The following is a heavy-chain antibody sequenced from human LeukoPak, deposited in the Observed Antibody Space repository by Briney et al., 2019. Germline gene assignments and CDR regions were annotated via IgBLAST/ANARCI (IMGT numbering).Heavy chain of an antibody. Sequence: GGSLRLSCAASGFTFSSYGMHWVRQAPGKGLEWVAVIWYDGTNKYYADSVKGRFTISRDNSKNTLYLQMNSLRAEDTAVYYCSRGKIMGDDFDYWGQGTLVTVSS. CDR2: IWYDGTNK. CDR1: GFTFSSYG. V-gene: IGHV3-33*01. D-gene: IGHD2-21*02. CDR3: SRGKIMGDDFDY. J-gene: IGHJ4*02.